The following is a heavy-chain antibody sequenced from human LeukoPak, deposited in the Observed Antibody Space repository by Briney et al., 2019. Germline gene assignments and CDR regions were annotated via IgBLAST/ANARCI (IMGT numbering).Heavy chain of an antibody. Sequence: ASVKVSCKASGYTFTGYYIHWVRQAPGQGLEWMGWINPNSGGTNYAQKFQGRVTMTRDTSISTAYMELSRLRSDDTAVYYCASRTGTTGLWNYYYYMDVWGKGTTVTVSS. J-gene: IGHJ6*03. V-gene: IGHV1-2*02. CDR3: ASRTGTTGLWNYYYYMDV. CDR1: GYTFTGYY. CDR2: INPNSGGT. D-gene: IGHD1-1*01.